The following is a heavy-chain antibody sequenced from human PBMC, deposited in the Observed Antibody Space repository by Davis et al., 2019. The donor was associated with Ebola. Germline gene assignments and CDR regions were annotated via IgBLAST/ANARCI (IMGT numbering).Heavy chain of an antibody. CDR1: GFTFSSYG. D-gene: IGHD5-24*01. V-gene: IGHV3-30*18. J-gene: IGHJ4*02. CDR3: AKVRDGYNFGANSPSDY. Sequence: GESLKISCAASGFTFSSYGMHWVRQAPGKGLEWVAVISYDGSNKYYADSVKGRFTISRDNSKNTLYLQMNSLRAEDTAVYYCAKVRDGYNFGANSPSDYWGQGTLVTVSS. CDR2: ISYDGSNK.